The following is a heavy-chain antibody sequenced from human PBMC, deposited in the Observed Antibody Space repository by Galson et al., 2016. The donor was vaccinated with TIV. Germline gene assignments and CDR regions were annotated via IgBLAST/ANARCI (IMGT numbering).Heavy chain of an antibody. J-gene: IGHJ4*02. D-gene: IGHD5-24*01. V-gene: IGHV2-70*17. CDR3: ARSSIRDVSTHRFFDY. CDR2: TDWDGDK. CDR1: GFSLPTHGMC. Sequence: PALVKPTQTLTLTCTFSGFSLPTHGMCVSWTRQPPGKALEWLARTDWDGDKFYSTSLQTRLSISKDTSRNQVVLTLSNVDPVDTATYFCARSSIRDVSTHRFFDYWGQGTLVTVSP.